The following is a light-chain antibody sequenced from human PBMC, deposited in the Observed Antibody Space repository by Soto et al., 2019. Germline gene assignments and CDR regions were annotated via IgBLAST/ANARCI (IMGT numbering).Light chain of an antibody. CDR2: GAS. J-gene: IGKJ1*01. CDR3: QQYKDWPTT. CDR1: QTISST. Sequence: EIEMTQSPATVPASPGERATLSCRASQTISSTVAWYQQKPGQAPRLLIYGASTRATGIPARFSGSESGTEFTLTISSLQSEDFAVYYCQQYKDWPTTFGQGPKVDIK. V-gene: IGKV3-15*01.